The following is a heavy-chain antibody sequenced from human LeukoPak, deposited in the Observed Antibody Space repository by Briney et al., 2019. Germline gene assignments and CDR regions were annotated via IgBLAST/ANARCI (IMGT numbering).Heavy chain of an antibody. CDR2: ISYSGGTI. V-gene: IGHV3-11*01. J-gene: IGHJ4*02. Sequence: GGSLRLSCAASGFTFSDYYMTWIRQAPGKGLEWVSYISYSGGTIYYADSVKGRFTISRDNSKNTLYLQMNSLRVEDTAVYYCAKSGAYWYDSRGYYYYWGQGTLVTVSS. CDR3: AKSGAYWYDSRGYYYY. CDR1: GFTFSDYY. D-gene: IGHD3-22*01.